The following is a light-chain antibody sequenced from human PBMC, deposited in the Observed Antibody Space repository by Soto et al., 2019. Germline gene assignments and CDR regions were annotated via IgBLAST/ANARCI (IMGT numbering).Light chain of an antibody. Sequence: EIVMTQSPATLSVSPGERTTLSCRASQSVSINLAWYQQKPGQAPRLLIYGASTRATGIPARFSGSGSGTEFTLTISGPQSEDFAVYYWQQYNDWPRTFGPGTKVDIK. CDR3: QQYNDWPRT. J-gene: IGKJ3*01. CDR2: GAS. CDR1: QSVSIN. V-gene: IGKV3-15*01.